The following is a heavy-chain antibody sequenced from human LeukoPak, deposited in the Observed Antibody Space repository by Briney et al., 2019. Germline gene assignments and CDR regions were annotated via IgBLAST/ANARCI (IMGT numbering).Heavy chain of an antibody. CDR3: ARVGSGLNLYYFDY. V-gene: IGHV4-59*12. J-gene: IGHJ4*02. Sequence: SETLSLTCTVSGGSISSYYWSWIRQPPGKGLEWIGYIYYSGITNYNPSLKRRVAISEDTSGKQFSLRLGSVTAADTAVYFCARVGSGLNLYYFDYWGQGILVTVSS. CDR2: IYYSGIT. CDR1: GGSISSYY. D-gene: IGHD3-3*01.